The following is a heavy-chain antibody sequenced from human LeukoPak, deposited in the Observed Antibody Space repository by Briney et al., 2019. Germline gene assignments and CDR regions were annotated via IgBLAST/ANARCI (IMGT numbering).Heavy chain of an antibody. CDR2: ISGSGDNT. J-gene: IGHJ4*02. CDR3: AKGSGSSGYYGTVDY. CDR1: GFTFSRSA. V-gene: IGHV3-23*01. D-gene: IGHD3-22*01. Sequence: GGSLRLSCAASGFTFSRSAMSWVRQAPGKGLEWVLGISGSGDNTFYADSVKCRFTISRDNSKNTVDLQMNSLRAEDTAVYYCAKGSGSSGYYGTVDYWGLGTLVTVSS.